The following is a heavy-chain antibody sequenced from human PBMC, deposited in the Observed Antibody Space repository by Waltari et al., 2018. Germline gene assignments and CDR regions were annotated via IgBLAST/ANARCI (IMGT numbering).Heavy chain of an antibody. CDR1: GGTFSSYA. V-gene: IGHV1-69*01. CDR3: ARDNRWRGSGWSIQDY. CDR2: IIPSFGTA. J-gene: IGHJ4*02. D-gene: IGHD6-19*01. Sequence: QVQLVQSGAEVKKPGSSVKVSCKASGGTFSSYAISWVRQAPGQGLEWMGGIIPSFGTANYAQKCQGRVTITADESTSTAYMELSSLRSEDTAVYYCARDNRWRGSGWSIQDYWGQGTLVTVSS.